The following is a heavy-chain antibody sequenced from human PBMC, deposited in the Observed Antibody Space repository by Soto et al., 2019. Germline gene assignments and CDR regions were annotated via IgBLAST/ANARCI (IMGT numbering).Heavy chain of an antibody. Sequence: EVQLVESGGGLVQPGGSLRLSCAASGFTVSSNYMSWVRQAPGKGLEWVSVIYSGGSTYYADSVKGRFTISRDNSKNTLYLQTNSLTAEDTAVYYCARFSWGATSAFHILGQGTMVTVSS. J-gene: IGHJ3*02. CDR1: GFTVSSNY. CDR2: IYSGGST. D-gene: IGHD1-26*01. V-gene: IGHV3-66*01. CDR3: ARFSWGATSAFHI.